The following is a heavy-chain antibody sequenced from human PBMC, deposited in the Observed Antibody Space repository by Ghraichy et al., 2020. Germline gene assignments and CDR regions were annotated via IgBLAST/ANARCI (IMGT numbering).Heavy chain of an antibody. Sequence: GGSLRLSCAASGFTFSGSAMHWVRQASGKGLEWVGRIRSKANSYATAYAASVKGRFTISRDDSKNTAYLQMNSLKTEDTAVYYCTRGYCSSTSCYGAFDIWGQGTMVTVSS. CDR3: TRGYCSSTSCYGAFDI. CDR2: IRSKANSYAT. V-gene: IGHV3-73*01. CDR1: GFTFSGSA. D-gene: IGHD2-2*01. J-gene: IGHJ3*02.